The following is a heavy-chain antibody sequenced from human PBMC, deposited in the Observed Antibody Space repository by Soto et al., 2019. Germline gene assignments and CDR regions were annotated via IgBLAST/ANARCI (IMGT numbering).Heavy chain of an antibody. Sequence: QVQLVESGGGLVKPGGSLRLSCAASGFTFSDYYMNWLRQAPGKGLEWVSYISSSGTTIYYADSVKGLFTISRDNAKNSLFLQMNSLRAEDTALYYCARGHSIFYGMDVWGQVTTVTVSS. V-gene: IGHV3-11*01. J-gene: IGHJ6*02. CDR1: GFTFSDYY. D-gene: IGHD2-21*01. CDR2: ISSSGTTI. CDR3: ARGHSIFYGMDV.